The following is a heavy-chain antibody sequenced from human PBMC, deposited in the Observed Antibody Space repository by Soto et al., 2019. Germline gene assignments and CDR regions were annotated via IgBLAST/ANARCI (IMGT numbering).Heavy chain of an antibody. V-gene: IGHV1-3*01. Sequence: QVQLVQSGAEVKKPGASVKVSCKASGYTFTSYAMHWVRQAPGQRLEWMGWINAGNGNTKYSQKFQGRVTITRDTSASTAYMELSSLRSEDTAVYYCARDRCIAAREEQPICHTVDYWGQGTLVTVSS. J-gene: IGHJ4*02. CDR2: INAGNGNT. CDR1: GYTFTSYA. D-gene: IGHD6-6*01. CDR3: ARDRCIAAREEQPICHTVDY.